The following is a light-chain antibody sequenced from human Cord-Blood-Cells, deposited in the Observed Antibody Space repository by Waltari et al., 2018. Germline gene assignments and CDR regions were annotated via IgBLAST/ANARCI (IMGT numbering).Light chain of an antibody. CDR2: LEGSGSY. CDR1: SGPSSYI. J-gene: IGLJ3*02. Sequence: QPVLTQSSSASASLGSSVKLTCTLSSGPSSYIIAWHQQQPGKAPRYLMKLEGSGSYNKGSGVPDRFSGSNSGADRYLTISNLQSEDEADYYCETWDSNTWVFGGGTKLTVL. V-gene: IGLV4-60*03. CDR3: ETWDSNTWV.